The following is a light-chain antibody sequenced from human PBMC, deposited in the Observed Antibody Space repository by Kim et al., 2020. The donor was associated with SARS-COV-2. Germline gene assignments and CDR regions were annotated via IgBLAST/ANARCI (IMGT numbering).Light chain of an antibody. CDR3: QRYTFAPPGRT. V-gene: IGKV3-20*01. CDR2: GAS. J-gene: IGKJ1*01. CDR1: QSVANDY. Sequence: DIVLTQSPGTLSLSPGQRVTLSCRASQSVANDYVAWYQHKPGQAPRLLVYGASSRATGIPDRFSGSGSGTDFTLTISSLEPEDFAMYYCQRYTFAPPGRTFGQGTKVEIK.